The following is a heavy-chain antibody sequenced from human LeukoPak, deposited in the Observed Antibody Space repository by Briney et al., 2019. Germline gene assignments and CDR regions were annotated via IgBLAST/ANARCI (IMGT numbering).Heavy chain of an antibody. J-gene: IGHJ4*02. CDR2: IIPIFGTA. Sequence: SVKVSCKASGGTFSSYAISWVRQAPGQGLEWMGGIIPIFGTANYAQKFQGRVTITTDESTSTAYMELSSLRSEDTGVYYCARSVDSSSYYLYYFDYWGQGTLVTLSP. CDR3: ARSVDSSSYYLYYFDY. D-gene: IGHD3-22*01. CDR1: GGTFSSYA. V-gene: IGHV1-69*05.